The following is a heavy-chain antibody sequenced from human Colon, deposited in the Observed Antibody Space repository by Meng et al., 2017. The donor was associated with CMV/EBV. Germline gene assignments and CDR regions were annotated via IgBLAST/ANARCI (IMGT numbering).Heavy chain of an antibody. CDR2: VRSKVHGWTT. CDR1: GFTFRNYA. J-gene: IGHJ4*02. D-gene: IGHD3-3*01. V-gene: IGHV3-49*04. CDR3: TREGGGFLEWLFSDY. Sequence: GGSLRLSCTTSGFTFRNYAISWVRQAPGKGLEWVGVVRSKVHGWTTSYAASVKGRFTISRDDSKSIAYLQINSLKIEDTAVYYCTREGGGFLEWLFSDYWGQGTLVTVSS.